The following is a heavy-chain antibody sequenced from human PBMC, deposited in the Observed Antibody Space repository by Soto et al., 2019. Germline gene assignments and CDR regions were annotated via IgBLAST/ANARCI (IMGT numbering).Heavy chain of an antibody. CDR2: IAHDGSNA. CDR1: GFTFRNDA. CDR3: ARGDREDILVVVGARPGEYGTDI. V-gene: IGHV3-30-3*01. J-gene: IGHJ6*02. Sequence: QVQLVESGGGVVQPGGSLRLSCAASGFTFRNDAMHWVRQAPGKGLECLAVIAHDGSNAFYRDSVKGRFTVSRDNSKNTLYLYMNGLRSEDTGVYYCARGDREDILVVVGARPGEYGTDIWGQGTTVIVSS. D-gene: IGHD2-15*01.